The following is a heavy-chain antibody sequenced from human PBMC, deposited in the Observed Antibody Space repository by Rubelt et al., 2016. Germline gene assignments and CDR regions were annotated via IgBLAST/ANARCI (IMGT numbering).Heavy chain of an antibody. V-gene: IGHV4-34*01. D-gene: IGHD6-6*01. CDR2: INHSGST. Sequence: QVQLQQWGAGLLKPSETLSLTCAVYGGSFSGYYWSWIRQPPGKGLEWIGEINHSGSTNYNPSLKSRGTISVDTSKNQFSLKLSSVTAADTAVYYCARGRVSIAALGKNDWFDPWGQGTLVTVSS. CDR3: ARGRVSIAALGKNDWFDP. CDR1: GGSFSGYY. J-gene: IGHJ5*02.